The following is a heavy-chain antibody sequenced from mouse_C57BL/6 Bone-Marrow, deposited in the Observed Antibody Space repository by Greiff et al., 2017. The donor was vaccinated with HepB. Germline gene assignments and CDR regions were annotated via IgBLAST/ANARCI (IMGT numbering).Heavy chain of an antibody. CDR3: ARQRTLTVS. Sequence: EVKLVESGGDLVKPGGSLKLSCAASGFTFSSYGMSWVRQTPDKRLEWVATISSGGSYTYYPDSVKGRFTISRDNAKNTLYLQMSSLKSEDTAMYYCARQRTLTVSGGQGTRGTVSA. CDR2: ISSGGSYT. CDR1: GFTFSSYG. J-gene: IGHJ3*01. V-gene: IGHV5-6*01.